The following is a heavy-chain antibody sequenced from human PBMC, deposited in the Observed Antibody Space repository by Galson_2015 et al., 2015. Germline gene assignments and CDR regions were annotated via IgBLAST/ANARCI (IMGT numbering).Heavy chain of an antibody. CDR1: GFTFSSYV. Sequence: SLRLSCAASGFTFSSYVMSWVRQAPGKRLEWVSAISGSGGSTYYADSVKGRFTISRDNSKNTLYLQMNSLRAEDTAEYYCAKTDRLWGHDYWGQGTLVIVSS. V-gene: IGHV3-23*01. CDR2: ISGSGGST. D-gene: IGHD2-21*01. CDR3: AKTDRLWGHDY. J-gene: IGHJ4*02.